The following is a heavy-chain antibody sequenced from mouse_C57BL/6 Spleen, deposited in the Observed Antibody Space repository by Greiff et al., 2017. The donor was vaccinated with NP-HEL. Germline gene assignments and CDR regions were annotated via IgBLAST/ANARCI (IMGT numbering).Heavy chain of an antibody. D-gene: IGHD1-1*01. J-gene: IGHJ2*01. CDR1: GYAFTNYL. CDR3: ARSGYYGSSSYFDY. Sequence: LVESGAELVRPGTSVKVSCTASGYAFTNYLIEWVKQRPGQGLEWIGVINPGSGGTNYNEKFKGKATLTADKSSSTAYMQLSSLTSEDSAVYFCARSGYYGSSSYFDYWGQGTTLTVSS. CDR2: INPGSGGT. V-gene: IGHV1-54*01.